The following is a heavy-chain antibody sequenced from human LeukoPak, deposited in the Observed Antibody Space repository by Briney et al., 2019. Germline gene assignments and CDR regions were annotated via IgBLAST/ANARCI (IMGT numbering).Heavy chain of an antibody. J-gene: IGHJ4*02. CDR1: GYIFTSYY. Sequence: ASVKVSCKASGYIFTSYYMHWVRQAPGQGLEWMGIINPSGGSTNYAQKFQGRVTMTRDMSTSTVYMELSSLRSEDTAVYYCARAGGREYYFDYWGQGTLVTVSS. D-gene: IGHD3-16*01. V-gene: IGHV1-46*01. CDR3: ARAGGREYYFDY. CDR2: INPSGGST.